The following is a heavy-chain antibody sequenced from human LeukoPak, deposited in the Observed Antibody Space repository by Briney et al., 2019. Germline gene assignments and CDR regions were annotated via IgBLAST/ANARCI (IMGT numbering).Heavy chain of an antibody. CDR2: ISYDGSNK. V-gene: IGHV3-30*18. CDR1: GFTLSNYW. Sequence: GGSLRLSCAASGFTLSNYWMSWVRQAPGKGLEWVAVISYDGSNKYYADSVKGRFTISRDNSKNTLYLQMNSLRAEDTAVYYCAKAEGAYYDFWSGYYPDYWGQGTLVTVSS. CDR3: AKAEGAYYDFWSGYYPDY. J-gene: IGHJ4*02. D-gene: IGHD3-3*01.